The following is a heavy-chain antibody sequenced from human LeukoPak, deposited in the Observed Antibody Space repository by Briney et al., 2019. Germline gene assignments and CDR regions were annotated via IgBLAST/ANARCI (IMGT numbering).Heavy chain of an antibody. CDR2: ISHSGYT. CDR3: ARDHWSGTVTIPGSWFDR. Sequence: SQTLTLTCTVSGGSISSGDYFWSWIRQPPGKGLEWIGYISHSGYTSYNPSLKSRVTISVDTSKNQFSLKLSSVTAADTAVYFCARDHWSGTVTIPGSWFDRWGRGTLVTVAS. D-gene: IGHD4-17*01. V-gene: IGHV4-30-4*01. J-gene: IGHJ5*02. CDR1: GGSISSGDYF.